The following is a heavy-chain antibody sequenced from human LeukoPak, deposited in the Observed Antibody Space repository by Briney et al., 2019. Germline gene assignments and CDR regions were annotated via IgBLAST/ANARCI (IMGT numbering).Heavy chain of an antibody. CDR1: GFTFSSYT. D-gene: IGHD4-17*01. Sequence: GGSLRLSCAASGFTFSSYTMNWVRQAPGKGLEWVSAISGSGGSTYYADSVKGRFTISRDNSKNTLYLQMNSLRAEDTAVYYCAKGRPPYGDYDYWGQGTLVTVSS. CDR2: ISGSGGST. V-gene: IGHV3-23*01. CDR3: AKGRPPYGDYDY. J-gene: IGHJ4*02.